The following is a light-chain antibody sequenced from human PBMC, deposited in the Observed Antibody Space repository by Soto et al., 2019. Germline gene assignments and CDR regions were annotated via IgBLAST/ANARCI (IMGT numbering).Light chain of an antibody. CDR2: GAS. CDR3: QQRHSTPLT. CDR1: QSISSY. Sequence: DIQMTQSPSSLSASVGDRVTITCRASQSISSYLNWYQQKPGKAPKVLISGASSLQSGVPFRLSGSGSGTDFTLTISSLQFEDFASYYCQQRHSTPLTFGGGTKVEIK. J-gene: IGKJ4*01. V-gene: IGKV1-39*01.